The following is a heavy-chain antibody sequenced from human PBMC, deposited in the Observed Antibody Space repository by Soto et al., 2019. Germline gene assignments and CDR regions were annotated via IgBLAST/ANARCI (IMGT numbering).Heavy chain of an antibody. Sequence: PSETLSLTCTLSGASVSNYYWNWIRQPPGKGLEWLAYMHYTGYLNYNPSLKSRVTMSIDTSKNQFSLKLTSVTAADTAVYYCARLPGGGDLYNHLDNWGQGTLVTVSS. D-gene: IGHD3-16*01. CDR2: MHYTGYL. CDR3: ARLPGGGDLYNHLDN. CDR1: GASVSNYY. J-gene: IGHJ4*02. V-gene: IGHV4-59*02.